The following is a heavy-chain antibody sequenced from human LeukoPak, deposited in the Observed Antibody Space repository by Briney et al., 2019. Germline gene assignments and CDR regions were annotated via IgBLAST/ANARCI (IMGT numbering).Heavy chain of an antibody. CDR2: ISGSGGDT. CDR1: GFTFSSCA. V-gene: IGHV3-23*01. D-gene: IGHD3-3*01. J-gene: IGHJ4*02. Sequence: SLRLSCAASGFTFSSCAMSWVRQAPGKGLEWVSAISGSGGDTYYADSVKGRFTISRDNSKNTLYLQLNSLRAEDTAVYYCAKVARTIFGVGSDYWGQGTLVTVSS. CDR3: AKVARTIFGVGSDY.